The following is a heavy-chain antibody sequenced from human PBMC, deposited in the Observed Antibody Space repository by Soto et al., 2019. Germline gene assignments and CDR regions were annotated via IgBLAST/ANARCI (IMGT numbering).Heavy chain of an antibody. CDR3: AREAAAGLVY. J-gene: IGHJ4*02. D-gene: IGHD6-13*01. CDR2: MNPNSDNT. Sequence: QVQLVQSGAEVKKPGASVKVSCKASGYSFTSYDINWVRQATGQGLEWMGWMNPNSDNTAYAQKFQGRVTMTRNTSISTVYMELSSLRCEDTAAYYCAREAAAGLVYWGQGTLVTVSS. CDR1: GYSFTSYD. V-gene: IGHV1-8*01.